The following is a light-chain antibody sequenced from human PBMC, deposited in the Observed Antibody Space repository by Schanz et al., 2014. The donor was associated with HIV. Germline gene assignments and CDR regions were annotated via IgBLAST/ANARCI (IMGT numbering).Light chain of an antibody. J-gene: IGLJ1*01. V-gene: IGLV2-14*02. CDR2: DVF. CDR1: SSDIGSYNL. CDR3: SSYTTSSALV. Sequence: QSALTQPASVSGSPGESITISCTGTSSDIGSYNLVSWYQQHPGKAPKLMIYDVFNRPSGVSSRFSGSKSGNTASLTISGLQAEDEADYYCSSYTTSSALVFGTGTKVTVL.